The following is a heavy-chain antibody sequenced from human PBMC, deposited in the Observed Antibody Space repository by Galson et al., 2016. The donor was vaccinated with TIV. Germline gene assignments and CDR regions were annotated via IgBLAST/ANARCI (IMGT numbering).Heavy chain of an antibody. CDR2: ISGYSGNT. J-gene: IGHJ4*02. CDR1: GYTFSSYS. D-gene: IGHD4-23*01. Sequence: CKASGYTFSSYSINWVRQAPGQGLEWMGWISGYSGNTNYAQKFQGRVTMTTDTSTGTAYMELRSLRSDDTAVYYCARGATVAPYSFFDYWGQGTLVTVFS. V-gene: IGHV1-18*04. CDR3: ARGATVAPYSFFDY.